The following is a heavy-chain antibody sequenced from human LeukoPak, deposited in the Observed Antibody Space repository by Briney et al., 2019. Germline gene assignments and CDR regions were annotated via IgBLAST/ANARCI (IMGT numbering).Heavy chain of an antibody. Sequence: GGSLRLSCVASGIPFSSYSFHWVRQAPGKGLEWVALLSYDGSIKHYADSVKGRFTLSRDNSKSSVYLQMNSLEADDTAVYYCWTGVSTSYRIDYWGQGTLVTVSS. J-gene: IGHJ4*02. D-gene: IGHD3-16*02. CDR3: WTGVSTSYRIDY. CDR2: LSYDGSIK. CDR1: GIPFSSYS. V-gene: IGHV3-30*01.